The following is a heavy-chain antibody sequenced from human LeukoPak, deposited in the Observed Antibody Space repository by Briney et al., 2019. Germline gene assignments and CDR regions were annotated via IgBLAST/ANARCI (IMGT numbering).Heavy chain of an antibody. CDR3: ARGGGYSAYGSWFDP. D-gene: IGHD5-12*01. CDR1: GGSISSYY. Sequence: PSETLSLTCTVSGGSISSYYWSWIRQPPGKGLEWIGYIYYSGSTHYNPSLKSRVTISVDTSKNQFSLKLGSVTAVDTAVYYCARGGGYSAYGSWFDPWGQGTLVTVSS. J-gene: IGHJ5*02. CDR2: IYYSGST. V-gene: IGHV4-59*01.